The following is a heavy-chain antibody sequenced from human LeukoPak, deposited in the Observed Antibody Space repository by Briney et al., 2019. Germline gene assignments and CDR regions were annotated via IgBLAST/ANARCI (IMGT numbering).Heavy chain of an antibody. CDR3: ARGRGAVAGYFDH. Sequence: SETLSLTCTVSGGSISSGGYYWSWIRQHPGKGLEWIGEINQSGSTNYNPSLKSRVTISVDTSKKQFSLRLSSVSGADTAVYYCARGRGAVAGYFDHWGQGTLVTVSS. CDR2: INQSGST. CDR1: GGSISSGGYY. D-gene: IGHD6-19*01. V-gene: IGHV4-39*07. J-gene: IGHJ4*02.